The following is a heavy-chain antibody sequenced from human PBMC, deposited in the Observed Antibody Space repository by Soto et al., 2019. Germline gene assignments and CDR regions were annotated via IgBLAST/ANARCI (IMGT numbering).Heavy chain of an antibody. Sequence: PGESLKISCKASGYSFTTYWIGWVRQMPGKGLEWMGIIYPGDSDTRYSPSFQGQVTISADKSISTAYLQWSSLNASDSAMFYCARKDIAGNSVDFWGQGTLVTVSS. J-gene: IGHJ4*02. CDR1: GYSFTTYW. D-gene: IGHD6-13*01. CDR3: ARKDIAGNSVDF. CDR2: IYPGDSDT. V-gene: IGHV5-51*01.